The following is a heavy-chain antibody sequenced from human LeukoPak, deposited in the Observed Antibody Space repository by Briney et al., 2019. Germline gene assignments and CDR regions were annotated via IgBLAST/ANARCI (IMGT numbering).Heavy chain of an antibody. Sequence: SGGSLRLSCAASGFTFSSYNMNWVRQAPGKGLEWVSSISSSDSYIYYADSVKGRFTISRDNAKNSLYLQMNSLRAEDTAVYYCARHSGSYQRAFDYWGQGTLVTVSS. J-gene: IGHJ4*02. CDR1: GFTFSSYN. V-gene: IGHV3-21*01. D-gene: IGHD1-26*01. CDR3: ARHSGSYQRAFDY. CDR2: ISSSDSYI.